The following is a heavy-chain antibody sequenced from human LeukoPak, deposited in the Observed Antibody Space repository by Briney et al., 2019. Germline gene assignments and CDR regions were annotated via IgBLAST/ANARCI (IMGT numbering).Heavy chain of an antibody. CDR3: ARAIPDYYEHNWFDP. J-gene: IGHJ5*02. Sequence: TSETLSLTCTVSGGSISSGDYYWSWIRQPPGKGLEWIGYIYYSGSTYYNPSLKKRVTISVDASKNQFSLKLSSVTAADTAVYYCARAIPDYYEHNWFDPWGQGTLVTVSS. V-gene: IGHV4-30-4*01. D-gene: IGHD3-22*01. CDR1: GGSISSGDYY. CDR2: IYYSGST.